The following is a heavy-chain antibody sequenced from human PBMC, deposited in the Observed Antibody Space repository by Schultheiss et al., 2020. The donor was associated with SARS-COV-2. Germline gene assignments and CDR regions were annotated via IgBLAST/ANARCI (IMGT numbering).Heavy chain of an antibody. V-gene: IGHV4-34*01. CDR2: INHSGST. J-gene: IGHJ4*02. CDR3: ARGYDSHFDY. CDR1: GGSFSGYY. D-gene: IGHD5-12*01. Sequence: SETLSLTCAVYGGSFSGYYWSWIRHPPGKGLEWIGEINHSGSTNYNPSLKSRVTISVDTSKNQFSLKLSSVTAADTAVYYCARGYDSHFDYWGQGTLVTVSS.